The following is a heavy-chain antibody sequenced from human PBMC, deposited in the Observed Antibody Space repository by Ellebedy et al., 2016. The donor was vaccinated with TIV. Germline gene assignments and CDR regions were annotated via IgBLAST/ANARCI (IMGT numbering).Heavy chain of an antibody. CDR1: EFTFSSYS. CDR2: ISRSSNYI. V-gene: IGHV3-21*01. CDR3: ARDFGDYDYFDS. J-gene: IGHJ4*02. Sequence: PGESLKISCAASEFTFSSYSMNWVRQAPGKGLEWVSSISRSSNYIYYANSMKGRFTISRDNAKNSLYLQMNGLRAEDTAVYYCARDFGDYDYFDSWGQGTLVTVSS. D-gene: IGHD4-17*01.